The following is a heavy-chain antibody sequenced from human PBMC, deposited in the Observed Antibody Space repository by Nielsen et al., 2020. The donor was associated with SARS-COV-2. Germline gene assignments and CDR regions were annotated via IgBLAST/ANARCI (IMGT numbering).Heavy chain of an antibody. J-gene: IGHJ4*02. CDR3: ARQTVYCSGGSCYSESLSFDY. D-gene: IGHD2-15*01. CDR2: IYYSGST. Sequence: WIRQPPGKGLEWIGSIYYSGSTYYNPSLKSRVTISVDTSKNQFSLKLSSVTAADTAVYYCARQTVYCSGGSCYSESLSFDYWGQGTPVTVSS. V-gene: IGHV4-39*01.